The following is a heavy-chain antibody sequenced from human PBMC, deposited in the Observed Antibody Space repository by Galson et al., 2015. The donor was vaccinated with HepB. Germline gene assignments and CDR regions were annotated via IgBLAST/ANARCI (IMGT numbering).Heavy chain of an antibody. J-gene: IGHJ6*02. CDR1: GFTFSSYW. D-gene: IGHD3-9*01. CDR2: IKKDGSEK. CDR3: TRDYFYGRDV. Sequence: LRLSCAASGFTFSSYWMSWVRQAPGKGLEWVANIKKDGSEKYYVDSVRGRFSISRDNAKNSVYLEMNSLRAEDTAVYYCTRDYFYGRDVWGQGTTVTVS. V-gene: IGHV3-7*03.